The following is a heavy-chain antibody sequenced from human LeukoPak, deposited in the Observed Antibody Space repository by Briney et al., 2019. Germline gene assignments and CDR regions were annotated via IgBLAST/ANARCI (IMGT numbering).Heavy chain of an antibody. Sequence: ASVKVSCKASGYTFTSYDMNWVRQATGQGLEWMGWMNPTSGNTGYAQKFQGRVTMTRNTSISTAYMELSSLRSEDTAVYYCARTYYYDSSGYYLDAFDIWGQGTMVPVSS. CDR3: ARTYYYDSSGYYLDAFDI. V-gene: IGHV1-8*01. J-gene: IGHJ3*02. D-gene: IGHD3-22*01. CDR2: MNPTSGNT. CDR1: GYTFTSYD.